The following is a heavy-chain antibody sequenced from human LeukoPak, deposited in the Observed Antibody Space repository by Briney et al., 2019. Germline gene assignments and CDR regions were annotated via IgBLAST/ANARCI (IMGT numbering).Heavy chain of an antibody. D-gene: IGHD2-15*01. CDR1: GFTVSSNY. CDR2: IYTGGST. V-gene: IGHV3-66*01. J-gene: IGHJ3*02. Sequence: PGGSLRLSCAASGFTVSSNYMSWVRQAPGKGLEWVSAIYTGGSTYYAGSVKGRFTISRDNSKNTLYLQMNSLRAEDTAVYYCARVMGGRAFDIWGQGTMVTVSS. CDR3: ARVMGGRAFDI.